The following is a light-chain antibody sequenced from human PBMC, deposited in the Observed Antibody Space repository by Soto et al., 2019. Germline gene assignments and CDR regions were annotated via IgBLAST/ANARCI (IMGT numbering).Light chain of an antibody. J-gene: IGKJ1*01. CDR2: DVS. Sequence: EIVLTQSPGTLSLSPGERATLSCRASESVTNYLAWYQQKPGQAPRLLVYDVSNRATGIPARFSGGGSGTDFLLTISKLEPEDFAVYYCQQRSDWPWTFGQGTKVDIK. V-gene: IGKV3-11*01. CDR3: QQRSDWPWT. CDR1: ESVTNY.